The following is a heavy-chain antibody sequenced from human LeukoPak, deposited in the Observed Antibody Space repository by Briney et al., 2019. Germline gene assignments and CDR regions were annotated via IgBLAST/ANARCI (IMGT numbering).Heavy chain of an antibody. CDR1: GYTFTSYT. V-gene: IGHV1-3*01. CDR3: ARGRRTDVARGSYYFDY. D-gene: IGHD3-10*01. J-gene: IGHJ4*02. Sequence: ASVKVSCKASGYTFTSYTMHWVRQAPGQRLEWMGWISAGNGNTKYSQKFQGRVTITRDTSATTAYMELSGLTSEDTARYYCARGRRTDVARGSYYFDYWGQGTLVSVSS. CDR2: ISAGNGNT.